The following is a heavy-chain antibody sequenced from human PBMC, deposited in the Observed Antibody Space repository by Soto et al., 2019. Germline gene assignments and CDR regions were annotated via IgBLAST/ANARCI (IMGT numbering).Heavy chain of an antibody. V-gene: IGHV3-21*01. D-gene: IGHD6-19*01. Sequence: GGSLRLSCAASGFTFSSYSMNWVRQAPGNGLEWVSSISSSSSYIYYADSVKGRFTISRDNAKNSLYLQMNSLRAEDTAVYYCARDPPQWLAIGYYFDYCGQGTLVTVSS. J-gene: IGHJ4*02. CDR3: ARDPPQWLAIGYYFDY. CDR2: ISSSSSYI. CDR1: GFTFSSYS.